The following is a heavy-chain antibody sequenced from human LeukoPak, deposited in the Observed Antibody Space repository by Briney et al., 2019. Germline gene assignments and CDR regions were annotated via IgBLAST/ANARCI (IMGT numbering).Heavy chain of an antibody. CDR1: GGSISSYY. CDR3: ARGRIAVAGWFKSYYFDY. CDR2: IYTSGST. D-gene: IGHD6-19*01. V-gene: IGHV4-4*07. J-gene: IGHJ4*02. Sequence: SETLSLTCTVSGGSISSYYWSWIRQPAGKGLEWIGRIYTSGSTNYNPSLKSRVTISVDTSKNQFSLKLSSVTAADTAVYYCARGRIAVAGWFKSYYFDYWGQGTLVTVSS.